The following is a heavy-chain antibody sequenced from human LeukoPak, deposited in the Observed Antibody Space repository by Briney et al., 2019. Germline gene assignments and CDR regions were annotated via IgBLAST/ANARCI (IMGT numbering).Heavy chain of an antibody. V-gene: IGHV3-30*18. CDR2: ISYDGSNK. CDR1: GFTFSSYG. D-gene: IGHD6-13*01. J-gene: IGHJ6*02. CDR3: AKGMYSSSWYPYYYYGMDV. Sequence: GGSLRLSCAASGFTFSSYGMHWVRQAPGKGLEWVAVISYDGSNKYYADSVKGRFTISRDNSKNTLYLQMNSLRAEDTAVYYCAKGMYSSSWYPYYYYGMDVWGQGTTVTVSS.